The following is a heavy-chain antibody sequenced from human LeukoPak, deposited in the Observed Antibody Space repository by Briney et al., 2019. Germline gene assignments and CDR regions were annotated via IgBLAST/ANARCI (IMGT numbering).Heavy chain of an antibody. CDR1: GVSISSYY. CDR3: ASTGYSSGWYVGGYFDY. V-gene: IGHV4-59*08. D-gene: IGHD6-19*01. J-gene: IGHJ4*02. Sequence: SETLSLTCTVSGVSISSYYWSWIRQPPGKGLEWIGYIYYSGSTNYNPSLKSRVTISVDTSKNQFSLKLSSVTAADTAVYYCASTGYSSGWYVGGYFDYWGQGTLVTVSS. CDR2: IYYSGST.